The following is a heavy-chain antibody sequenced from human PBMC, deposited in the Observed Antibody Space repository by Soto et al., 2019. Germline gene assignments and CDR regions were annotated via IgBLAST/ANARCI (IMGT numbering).Heavy chain of an antibody. Sequence: GGSLRLSCAASGFTFSSYEMNWVRQAPGKGLEWVSYISSSGSTIYYADSVKGRFTISRDNAKNSLYLQMNRLRAEDTAVYYCAVYCSSTSCYLDYWGQGTLVTVSS. CDR3: AVYCSSTSCYLDY. V-gene: IGHV3-48*03. CDR1: GFTFSSYE. J-gene: IGHJ4*02. CDR2: ISSSGSTI. D-gene: IGHD2-2*01.